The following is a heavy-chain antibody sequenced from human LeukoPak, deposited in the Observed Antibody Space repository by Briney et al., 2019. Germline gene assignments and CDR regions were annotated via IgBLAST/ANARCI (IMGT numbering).Heavy chain of an antibody. D-gene: IGHD2-15*01. CDR1: GGSISSGDYY. Sequence: PSETLSLTCTVSGGSISSGDYYWSWIRQPPGKGLEWIGYIYYSGSTYYNPSLKSRVTISVDTCKNQFSLKLSSVTAADTAVYYCASLGYCSGGSCYWDWFDPWGQGTLVTVSS. J-gene: IGHJ5*02. V-gene: IGHV4-30-4*01. CDR2: IYYSGST. CDR3: ASLGYCSGGSCYWDWFDP.